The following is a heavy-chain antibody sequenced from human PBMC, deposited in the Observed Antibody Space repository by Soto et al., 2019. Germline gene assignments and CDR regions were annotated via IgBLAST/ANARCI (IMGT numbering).Heavy chain of an antibody. CDR3: ARLPVDTAMDWGVYYYYGMDV. CDR2: IYPGDSDT. Sequence: PGESLKISCKGSGYSFTSYWIGWVRQMPVKGLEWMGIIYPGDSDTRYSPSFQGQVTISADKSISTAYLQWSSLKASDTAMYYCARLPVDTAMDWGVYYYYGMDVWGQGTTVTVSS. J-gene: IGHJ6*02. CDR1: GYSFTSYW. D-gene: IGHD5-18*01. V-gene: IGHV5-51*01.